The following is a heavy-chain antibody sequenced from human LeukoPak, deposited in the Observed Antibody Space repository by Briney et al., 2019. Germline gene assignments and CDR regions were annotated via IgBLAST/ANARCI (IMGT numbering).Heavy chain of an antibody. V-gene: IGHV3-74*01. CDR2: IKSDGSIT. CDR3: ARDLVRRPGAFDY. D-gene: IGHD4/OR15-4a*01. J-gene: IGHJ4*02. CDR1: GFTFRSYW. Sequence: PGGSLRLSCEASGFTFRSYWMHWVRQAPGKGLVWVSRIKSDGSITTYADSVKGRFTISRDNAKNSLYLQMNSLRAEDTAVYYCARDLVRRPGAFDYWGQGTLVTVSS.